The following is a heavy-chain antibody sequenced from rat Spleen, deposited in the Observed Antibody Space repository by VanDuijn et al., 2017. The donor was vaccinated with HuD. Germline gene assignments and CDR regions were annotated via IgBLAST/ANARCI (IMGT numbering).Heavy chain of an antibody. CDR2: ILYDGSNT. J-gene: IGHJ1*01. D-gene: IGHD5-1*01. CDR3: TTGAPVWERYWYFDF. CDR1: GFTFSDYT. Sequence: EVQLVESGGGLVQPGRSLKLSCAASGFTFSDYTMAWVRQAPKKGLEWVAAILYDGSNTYYRDSVKGRFTVSRDNAKSTLYLQMDSLRSEDTATYYCTTGAPVWERYWYFDFWGPGTMVTVSS. V-gene: IGHV5S10*01.